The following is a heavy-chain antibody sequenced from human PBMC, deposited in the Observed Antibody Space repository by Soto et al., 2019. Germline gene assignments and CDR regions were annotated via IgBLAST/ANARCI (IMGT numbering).Heavy chain of an antibody. CDR2: ITSSSSYT. J-gene: IGHJ6*02. CDR1: GFIFSDYY. CDR3: ARDGSRYCSSTSCLSGYYYYGMDV. D-gene: IGHD2-2*01. Sequence: GGSLRLSCAASGFIFSDYYMSWIRQAPGKGLEWVSYITSSSSYTKYADSVKGRFTISRDNAKNSLYLQMNSLRAKDTAVYYCARDGSRYCSSTSCLSGYYYYGMDVWGQGTTVTVSS. V-gene: IGHV3-11*06.